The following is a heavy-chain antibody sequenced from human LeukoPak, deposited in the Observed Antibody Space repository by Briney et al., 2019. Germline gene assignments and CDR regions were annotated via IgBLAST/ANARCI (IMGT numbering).Heavy chain of an antibody. V-gene: IGHV3-30*01. Sequence: GGSLRLSCAASGFTFSTYAMHWVRQAPGKGPEWVAVVSYDGDNQDYADSVKGRFTISRDNSKDTLYLQMNSLRAEDTAVYYCARDRRKWLQWYRFDYWSQGSLVTLSS. CDR3: ARDRRKWLQWYRFDY. CDR1: GFTFSTYA. J-gene: IGHJ4*02. D-gene: IGHD5-24*01. CDR2: VSYDGDNQ.